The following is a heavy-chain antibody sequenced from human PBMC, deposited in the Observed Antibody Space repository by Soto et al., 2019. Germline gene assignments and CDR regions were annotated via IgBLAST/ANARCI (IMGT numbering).Heavy chain of an antibody. V-gene: IGHV1-18*01. CDR3: AREYYDGSGGAY. CDR1: GYTFTSYG. CDR2: ISAYNGNT. Sequence: QVQLVQSGAEVKKPGASVKVSCKASGYTFTSYGISWVRQAPGQGLEWMGWISAYNGNTNYAQKLQGRVTMTTNTATSTAYRQPRSVRSDDTAVYYCAREYYDGSGGAYWGQGSLVTVSS. J-gene: IGHJ4*02. D-gene: IGHD3-10*01.